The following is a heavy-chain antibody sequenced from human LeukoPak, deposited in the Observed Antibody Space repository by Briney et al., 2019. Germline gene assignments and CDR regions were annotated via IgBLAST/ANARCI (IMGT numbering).Heavy chain of an antibody. V-gene: IGHV1-69*13. CDR1: GGTFSSYA. J-gene: IGHJ4*02. CDR3: ARTSGSYFDY. CDR2: IIPIFGTA. Sequence: ASVKFSCKASGGTFSSYAISWVRQALGQGLEWMGGIIPIFGTANYAQKFQGRVTITADESTSTAYMELSSLRSEDTAVYYCARTSGSYFDYWGQGTLVTVSS. D-gene: IGHD1-26*01.